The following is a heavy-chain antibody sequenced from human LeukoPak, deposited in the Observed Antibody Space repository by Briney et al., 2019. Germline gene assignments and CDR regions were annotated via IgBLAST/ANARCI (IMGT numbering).Heavy chain of an antibody. CDR1: GGSISSSSYY. J-gene: IGHJ4*02. V-gene: IGHV4-39*07. Sequence: SETLSLTCTVSGGSISSSSYYWGWIRQPPGKGLEWIGSIYYSGSTYYNPSLKSRVTISMDKSKNQLSLKLNSVTAADTAVYYCARDRGGYTYSHDYWGQGTLVTVSS. CDR3: ARDRGGYTYSHDY. D-gene: IGHD5-18*01. CDR2: IYYSGST.